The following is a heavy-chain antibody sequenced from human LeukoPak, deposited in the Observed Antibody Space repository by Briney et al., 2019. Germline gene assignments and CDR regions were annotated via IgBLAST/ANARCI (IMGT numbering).Heavy chain of an antibody. Sequence: GGSLRLSCAASGFTFSTYWMHWVRQAPGKGLVWVARIKGDGGSTIYADSVKGRFTISRDNSKNTLYLQTSSLRAEDTAVYYCARASTTVPNLLDHWGRGTLVTVSS. J-gene: IGHJ4*02. D-gene: IGHD4-17*01. V-gene: IGHV3-74*01. CDR2: IKGDGGST. CDR3: ARASTTVPNLLDH. CDR1: GFTFSTYW.